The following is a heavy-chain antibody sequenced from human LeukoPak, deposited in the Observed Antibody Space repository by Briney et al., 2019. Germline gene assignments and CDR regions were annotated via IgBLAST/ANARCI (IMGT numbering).Heavy chain of an antibody. CDR1: GYSFTTYL. V-gene: IGHV5-51*01. CDR3: VRQRGSSGTINHFDP. CDR2: IYPDDSDS. J-gene: IGHJ5*02. Sequence: GASLKISCETSGYSFTTYLIGWVRQIPGTGLEWGGAIYPDDSDSRYSPCFQAQVVISADRSTTTPYLHWKSLKTSDIAMYDCVRQRGSSGTINHFDPWGQGTLVSVSS. D-gene: IGHD3-10*01.